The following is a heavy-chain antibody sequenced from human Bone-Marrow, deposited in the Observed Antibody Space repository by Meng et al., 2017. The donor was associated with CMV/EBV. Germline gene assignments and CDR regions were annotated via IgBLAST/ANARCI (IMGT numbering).Heavy chain of an antibody. J-gene: IGHJ6*02. CDR2: IYPGDSDT. CDR3: ARHRTAARENYYYGMDV. Sequence: GESLKISCKCSGYIFTSYWIGWVRQMPGKGLEWMGSIYPGDSDTRYSPSFHGQVTISADKSISTAYLQWSSLKASDTAMYYCARHRTAARENYYYGMDVWGQGTTVTVSS. D-gene: IGHD6-13*01. V-gene: IGHV5-51*01. CDR1: GYIFTSYW.